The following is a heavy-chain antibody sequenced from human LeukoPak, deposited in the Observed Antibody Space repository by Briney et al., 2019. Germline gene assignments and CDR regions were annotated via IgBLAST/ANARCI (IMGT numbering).Heavy chain of an antibody. J-gene: IGHJ4*02. CDR3: ATSWGYDKWVFDY. CDR2: IIGGAGST. D-gene: IGHD5-12*01. V-gene: IGHV3-23*01. Sequence: GGTLRLSCAASGFSFSSHGMSWVRQAPGKGLEWVSGIIGGAGSTYYADSVRGRFTISGDNSKNTLYLQMNSLRAEDTAVYYCATSWGYDKWVFDYWGQGTLVTVSS. CDR1: GFSFSSHG.